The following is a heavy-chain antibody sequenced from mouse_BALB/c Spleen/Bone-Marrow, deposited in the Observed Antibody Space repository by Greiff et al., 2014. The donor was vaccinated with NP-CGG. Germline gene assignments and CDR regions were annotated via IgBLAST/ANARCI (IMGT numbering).Heavy chain of an antibody. CDR3: ARHHRYAYYFDY. V-gene: IGHV1S130*01. CDR2: IHPNSGNT. D-gene: IGHD2-14*01. CDR1: GYTFTNSW. J-gene: IGHJ2*01. Sequence: QVQLQQSGSVLVRPGASVKLSCKASGYTFTNSWIHWAKQRPGQGLEWIGEIHPNSGNTSYSEKFKGEATLTVDTSSSTAYVDLSSLTSEDSAVYYCARHHRYAYYFDYWGQGTTLTVSS.